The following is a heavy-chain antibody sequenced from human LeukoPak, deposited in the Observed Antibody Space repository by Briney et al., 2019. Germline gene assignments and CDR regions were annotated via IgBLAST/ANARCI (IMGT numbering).Heavy chain of an antibody. CDR2: IYSGGGA. J-gene: IGHJ4*02. D-gene: IGHD3-16*02. CDR1: AFTVSSNH. CDR3: ARGPTSSLAFDY. Sequence: GGSLRLSRAASAFTVSSNHMSWVRQAPGKGLEWVSLIYSGGGAYYADSVKGRFTISRDNSKNTLYLQMNSLRAEDTAVYYCARGPTSSLAFDYWGQGTLVTVSS. V-gene: IGHV3-66*01.